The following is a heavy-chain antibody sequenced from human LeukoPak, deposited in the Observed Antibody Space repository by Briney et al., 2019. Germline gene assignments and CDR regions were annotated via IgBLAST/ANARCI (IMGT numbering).Heavy chain of an antibody. D-gene: IGHD4-23*01. CDR3: ARDTHYGGNPSHY. CDR1: GFTFSSYC. Sequence: GGSLRLSCAASGFTFSSYCMHWVRQAPGKGLEWVADIWYDGSKKYYADSVKGRFTISRDNSKNTLYLQMNSLRAEDTAVYYCARDTHYGGNPSHYWGQGTLVTVSS. CDR2: IWYDGSKK. V-gene: IGHV3-33*01. J-gene: IGHJ4*02.